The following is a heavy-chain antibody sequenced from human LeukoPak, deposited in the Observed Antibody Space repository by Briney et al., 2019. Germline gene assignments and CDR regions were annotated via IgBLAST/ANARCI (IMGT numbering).Heavy chain of an antibody. V-gene: IGHV3-23*01. Sequence: GGSLRLSCAASGFTFSSYAMSWVRQAPGKGLEWVSAISGSGGSTYYADSVKGRFTISRDNSKNTLYLQMNSLRAEDTAVYYCVKASVGATIGYWGQGTLVTVSS. D-gene: IGHD1-26*01. J-gene: IGHJ4*02. CDR2: ISGSGGST. CDR1: GFTFSSYA. CDR3: VKASVGATIGY.